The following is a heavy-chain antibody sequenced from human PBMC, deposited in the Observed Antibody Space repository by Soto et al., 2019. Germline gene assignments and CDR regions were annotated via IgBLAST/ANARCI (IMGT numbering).Heavy chain of an antibody. Sequence: TGGSLRLSCAASGFTFSSYAMSWVRQAPGKGLEWVSAISGSGGSTYYADSVKGRFTISRDNSKNTLYLQMNSLRAEDTAVYYCAKGPRAGRPYYYYMDVWGKGTTVTVSS. CDR1: GFTFSSYA. J-gene: IGHJ6*03. V-gene: IGHV3-23*01. CDR3: AKGPRAGRPYYYYMDV. CDR2: ISGSGGST. D-gene: IGHD6-13*01.